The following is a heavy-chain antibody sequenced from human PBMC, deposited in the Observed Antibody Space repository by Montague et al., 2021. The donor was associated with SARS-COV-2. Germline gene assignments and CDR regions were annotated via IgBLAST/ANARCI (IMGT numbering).Heavy chain of an antibody. Sequence: SETLSLTCAVHGTSFSGYYWNWIRQPPGEGLEWIGEINHGGSTKYSPSLKSRLTISADTSKNQLSLKLTSVAAADTAVYYCARLRGGVVPSPILGVGPYYSYYYVDVWGRGTTVTVSS. CDR1: GTSFSGYY. D-gene: IGHD3-10*01. CDR3: ARLRGGVVPSPILGVGPYYSYYYVDV. CDR2: INHGGST. J-gene: IGHJ6*03. V-gene: IGHV4-34*01.